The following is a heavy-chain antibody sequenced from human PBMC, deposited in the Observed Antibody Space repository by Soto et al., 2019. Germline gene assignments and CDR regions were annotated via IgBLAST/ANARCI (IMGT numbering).Heavy chain of an antibody. CDR2: ISSSGSTI. CDR3: ARAKYSLFAFDI. V-gene: IGHV3-11*01. J-gene: IGHJ3*02. D-gene: IGHD2-21*01. CDR1: GFTFSDYY. Sequence: PGRSLRLSCAASGFTFSDYYMSWIRQAPGKGLEWVSYISSSGSTIYYADSVKGRFTISRDNAKNSLYLQMNSLRAEDTAVYYCARAKYSLFAFDIWGQGTMVTVSS.